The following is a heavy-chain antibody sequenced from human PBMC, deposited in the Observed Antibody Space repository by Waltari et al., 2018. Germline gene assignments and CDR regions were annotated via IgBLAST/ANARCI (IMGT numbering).Heavy chain of an antibody. CDR3: VRSDYGDYVGGYY. V-gene: IGHV3-21*01. J-gene: IGHJ4*02. Sequence: EVQLVESGGGLVKPGGSLRLSCAASGFTFSDYTMSWVRQTPGKGLEWFSSISSSSSFIYYADSVKGRFTISRDNAKNSLFLQMNSLRAEDTSVYYCVRSDYGDYVGGYYWGQGTVVTVSS. CDR2: ISSSSSFI. D-gene: IGHD4-17*01. CDR1: GFTFSDYT.